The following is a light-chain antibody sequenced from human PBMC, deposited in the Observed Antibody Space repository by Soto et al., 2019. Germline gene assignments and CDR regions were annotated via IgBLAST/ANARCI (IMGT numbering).Light chain of an antibody. Sequence: EIVLTQSPATLSLSPGERATLSCRASQSVSSYLAWYQQKPGQAPRLLVYDVSTRATGVPARFSGSGSGTDFTLTISSLQPDDFATYYCQQYNSYPTFGQGTRLEIK. CDR1: QSVSSY. V-gene: IGKV3-11*01. J-gene: IGKJ5*01. CDR3: QQYNSYPT. CDR2: DVS.